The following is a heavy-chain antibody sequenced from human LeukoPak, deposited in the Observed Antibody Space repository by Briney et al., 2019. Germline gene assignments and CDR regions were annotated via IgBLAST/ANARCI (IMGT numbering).Heavy chain of an antibody. J-gene: IGHJ4*02. CDR2: IWNDGSNK. CDR3: AKDQSDSLYY. CDR1: GFTFSTYG. V-gene: IGHV3-33*06. Sequence: GGSLRLSCAASGFTFSTYGMHWVRQAPGKGLEWVAVIWNDGSNKFYVDSVKGRFTISRDNYENTMYLQMNSLRAEDTAVYYCAKDQSDSLYYWGQGTLVTVSS. D-gene: IGHD2-21*02.